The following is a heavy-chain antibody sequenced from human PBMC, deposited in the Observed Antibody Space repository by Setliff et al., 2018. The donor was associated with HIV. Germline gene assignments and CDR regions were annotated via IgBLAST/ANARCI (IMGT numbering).Heavy chain of an antibody. CDR2: INAGNGKT. J-gene: IGHJ6*02. D-gene: IGHD3-10*01. V-gene: IGHV1-3*01. Sequence: GASVKVSCKASGYTFGTYAMHWVRQAPGQWLEWMGWINAGNGKTKYSQKFQGRVTIMRDTSASTAYMELSSLRSEDTAVYYCAREQVGFGPPRGMDVWGQGTTVTVSS. CDR3: AREQVGFGPPRGMDV. CDR1: GYTFGTYA.